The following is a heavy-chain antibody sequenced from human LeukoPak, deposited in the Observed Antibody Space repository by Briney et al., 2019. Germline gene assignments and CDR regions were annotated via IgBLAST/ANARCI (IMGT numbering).Heavy chain of an antibody. CDR3: ATDGNFDL. J-gene: IGHJ2*01. V-gene: IGHV4-61*01. Sequence: SETLSLTCTVSGYSISSTYSWSWIRQPPGKGLEWIGYISYSGSTSYNPSLRSRVTISVDTSKNQFSLKLSSVTAADTAVYYCATDGNFDLWGRGTLVTVSS. D-gene: IGHD1-26*01. CDR2: ISYSGST. CDR1: GYSISSTYS.